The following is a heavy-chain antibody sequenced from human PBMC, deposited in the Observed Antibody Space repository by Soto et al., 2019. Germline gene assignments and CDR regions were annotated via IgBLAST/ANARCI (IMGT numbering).Heavy chain of an antibody. D-gene: IGHD6-6*01. Sequence: SLTCAVYGGSFSGYYWSWIRQPPGKGLEWIGEINHSGSTNYNPSLKSRVTISVDTSKNQFSLKLSSVTAADTAVYYCARVGIPARPDAFGIWRQATMFSVSS. CDR3: ARVGIPARPDAFGI. V-gene: IGHV4-34*01. CDR2: INHSGST. CDR1: GGSFSGYY. J-gene: IGHJ3*02.